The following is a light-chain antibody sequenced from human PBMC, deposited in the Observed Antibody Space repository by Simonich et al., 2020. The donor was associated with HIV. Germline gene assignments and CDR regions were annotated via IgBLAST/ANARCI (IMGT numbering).Light chain of an antibody. CDR1: TSEVGAYNY. CDR2: DVT. CDR3: TSYSGIITRWV. V-gene: IGLV2-14*03. J-gene: IGLJ3*02. Sequence: QSALTQPASVSGSPGQSITISCTGTTSEVGAYNYVSWYQQHPGKAPKLIISDVTDRPSWVSNRFSGSKSGNTASLTISGLQAEDEAHYYCTSYSGIITRWVFGGGTKLTVL.